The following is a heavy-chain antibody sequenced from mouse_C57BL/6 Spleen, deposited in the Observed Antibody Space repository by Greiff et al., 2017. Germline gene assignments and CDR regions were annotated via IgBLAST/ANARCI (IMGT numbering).Heavy chain of an antibody. CDR3: ARFDYDYDGVDY. Sequence: VQLQQPGAELVKPGASVKMSCKASGYTFTSYWLTWVKQRPGQGLEWIGDIYPGSGSTNYNEKFKSKATLTVDTSSSTAYMQRSSLTSEDSAVYYCARFDYDYDGVDYWGQGTTLTVSS. J-gene: IGHJ2*01. V-gene: IGHV1-55*01. CDR1: GYTFTSYW. CDR2: IYPGSGST. D-gene: IGHD2-4*01.